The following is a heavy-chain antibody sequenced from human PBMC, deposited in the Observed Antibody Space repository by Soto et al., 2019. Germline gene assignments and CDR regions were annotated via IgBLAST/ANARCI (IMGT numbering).Heavy chain of an antibody. V-gene: IGHV3-30-3*01. CDR3: ASGSGSYFDY. Sequence: LRLSCAASGFTFSSYAMHWVRQAPGKGLEWVAVISYDGSIKYYADSVKGRFTISRDNSQNTLYLQMNSLRAEDTAVYYCASGSGSYFDYWGQGTLVTVSS. CDR2: ISYDGSIK. J-gene: IGHJ4*02. CDR1: GFTFSSYA. D-gene: IGHD1-26*01.